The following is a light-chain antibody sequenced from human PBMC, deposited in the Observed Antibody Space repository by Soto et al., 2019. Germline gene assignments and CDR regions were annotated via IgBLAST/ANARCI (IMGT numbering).Light chain of an antibody. V-gene: IGKV3-11*01. CDR3: QQRSNWPRT. J-gene: IGKJ4*01. Sequence: EIVLTQSPATLSLSPGERATLSCRASQSVSSYLAWYQQKPGQAPRLLIYDASNRATGIPARFSGSGSGTEFTLTISSLEREDFAVYYCQQRSNWPRTFGGGTKVEIK. CDR2: DAS. CDR1: QSVSSY.